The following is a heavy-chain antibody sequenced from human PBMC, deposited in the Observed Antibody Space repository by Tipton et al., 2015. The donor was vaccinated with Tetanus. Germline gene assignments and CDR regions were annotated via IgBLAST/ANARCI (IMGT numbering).Heavy chain of an antibody. J-gene: IGHJ4*02. CDR2: INLSGRT. CDR3: ARQGYNGTYQFDY. V-gene: IGHV4-34*01. CDR1: GGSFSGHY. D-gene: IGHD1-26*01. Sequence: TLSLTCAVYGGSFSGHYWSWIRQPPGKGLEWIGEINLSGRTNYNSSLKSRVTISVDTSKNQFSLKLSSVTAADTAVYYCARQGYNGTYQFDYWGQGALVTVSS.